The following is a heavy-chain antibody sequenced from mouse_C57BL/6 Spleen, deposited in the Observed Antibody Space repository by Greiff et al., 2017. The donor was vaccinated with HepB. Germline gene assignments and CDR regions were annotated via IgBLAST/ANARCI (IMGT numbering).Heavy chain of an antibody. V-gene: IGHV1-22*01. Sequence: EVQLQQSGPELVKPGASVKMSCKASGYTFTDYNMHWVKQSHGKSLEWIGYINPNNGGTSYNQKFKGKATLTVNKSSSTAYMELRSLTSEDSAVYYCARIYYYPPWFAYWGQGTLVTVSA. CDR1: GYTFTDYN. J-gene: IGHJ3*01. D-gene: IGHD1-1*01. CDR3: ARIYYYPPWFAY. CDR2: INPNNGGT.